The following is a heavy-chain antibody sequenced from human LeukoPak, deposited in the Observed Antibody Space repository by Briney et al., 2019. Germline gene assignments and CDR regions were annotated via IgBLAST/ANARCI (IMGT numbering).Heavy chain of an antibody. CDR1: GLIVSGDY. V-gene: IGHV3-66*01. CDR2: IYSGGTT. D-gene: IGHD3-9*01. J-gene: IGHJ4*02. Sequence: GGSLRLSCAASGLIVSGDYMSWVRQAPGKGLEWVSVIYSGGTTYYADSVKGRFTISRDNSKNTWYLQMNSLRAEDTAVYYCAKDQRRYFDWPFDYWGQGTLVTVSS. CDR3: AKDQRRYFDWPFDY.